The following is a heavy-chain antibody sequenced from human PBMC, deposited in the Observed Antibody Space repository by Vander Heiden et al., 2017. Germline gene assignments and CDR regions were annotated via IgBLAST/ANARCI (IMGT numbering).Heavy chain of an antibody. Sequence: EVQLLESGGGLVQQGGSLRLSCPASGFTFSIYSMNWVRQAPGKGLEWLSYISGSSNTMSYADSVKGRFTISRDNAKNSVFLQMNNLRDGDSAVYYCAMFSMMAEAQYYWGQGTLVTVSS. D-gene: IGHD3-3*02. J-gene: IGHJ4*02. CDR3: AMFSMMAEAQYY. CDR1: GFTFSIYS. CDR2: ISGSSNTM. V-gene: IGHV3-48*02.